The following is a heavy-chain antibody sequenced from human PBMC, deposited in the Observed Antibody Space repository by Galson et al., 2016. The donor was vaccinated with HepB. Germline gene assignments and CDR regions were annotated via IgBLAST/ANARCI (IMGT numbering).Heavy chain of an antibody. CDR3: ARGVCAFDI. CDR2: MKQDGSEI. Sequence: SLRLSCAASGFTFSSSWMTWVRQAPGKGLEWVAYMKQDGSEIYYVDSVKGRFTISRDNAKNSLYLQMNSLRAEDTGVYYCARGVCAFDIWGRGTMVTVSS. CDR1: GFTFSSSW. V-gene: IGHV3-7*01. J-gene: IGHJ3*02.